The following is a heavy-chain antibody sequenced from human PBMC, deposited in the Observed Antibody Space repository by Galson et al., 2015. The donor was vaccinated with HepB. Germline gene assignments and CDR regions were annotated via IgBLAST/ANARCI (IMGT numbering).Heavy chain of an antibody. CDR1: GCTFKTYA. D-gene: IGHD2-21*02. CDR3: AGRGRTDGDIDYSHNHGLDV. V-gene: IGHV1-69*01. J-gene: IGHJ6*04. Sequence: SLKVSCKASGCTFKTYAINWVRQAPGQGLEWISGIIPLFGTPNYAHKFQGRVSITADESTTTAYMQLSSLRFDDTAVYFCAGRGRTDGDIDYSHNHGLDVCGKGTTVTVYS. CDR2: IIPLFGTP.